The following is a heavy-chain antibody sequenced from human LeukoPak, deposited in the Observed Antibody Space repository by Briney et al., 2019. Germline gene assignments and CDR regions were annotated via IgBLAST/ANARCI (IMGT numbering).Heavy chain of an antibody. D-gene: IGHD6-13*01. CDR3: ARGGGISHYYYYMDV. CDR2: IYYSGST. Sequence: PSETLSLTCTVSGGSITSYYWSWVRQPPGKGLEWIGYIYYSGSTNYNPSLKSRVTISVDTSKNQFSLKLSSVTAADTGVYYCARGGGISHYYYYMDVWGKGTTVTISS. J-gene: IGHJ6*03. CDR1: GGSITSYY. V-gene: IGHV4-59*01.